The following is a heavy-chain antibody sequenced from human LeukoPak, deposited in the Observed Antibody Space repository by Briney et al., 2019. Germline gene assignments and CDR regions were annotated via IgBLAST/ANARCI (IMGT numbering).Heavy chain of an antibody. CDR2: IIPIFGTA. Sequence: ASVKVSCKASGGTFSSYAISWVRQAPRQRLEWMGGIIPIFGTANYAQKFQGRVTITADESTSTAYMELSSLRSEDTAVYYCASAIAVAPSDWYFDLWGRGTLVTVSS. CDR1: GGTFSSYA. D-gene: IGHD6-19*01. J-gene: IGHJ2*01. CDR3: ASAIAVAPSDWYFDL. V-gene: IGHV1-69*13.